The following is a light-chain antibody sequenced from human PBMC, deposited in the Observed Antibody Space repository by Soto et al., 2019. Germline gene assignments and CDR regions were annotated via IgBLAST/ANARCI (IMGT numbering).Light chain of an antibody. J-gene: IGLJ1*01. CDR2: EGS. V-gene: IGLV2-23*01. CDR3: CSYAGIMTNV. Sequence: QSALTQPASVSGSPGQSITISCTGTSSDVGSYNLVSWYQQCPGKAPKLMIYEGSKRPSGVSNRFSGSKSGNTASLTISGLQAEDEADSYCCSYAGIMTNVFGTGTNLTVL. CDR1: SSDVGSYNL.